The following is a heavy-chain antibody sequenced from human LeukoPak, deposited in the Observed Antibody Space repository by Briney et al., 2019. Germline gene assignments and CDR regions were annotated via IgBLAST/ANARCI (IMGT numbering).Heavy chain of an antibody. J-gene: IGHJ4*02. CDR1: GFAFSSDA. D-gene: IGHD2-2*01. Sequence: PGGSLRLSCEASGFAFSSDAMSWVRQAPGKGLEWVSLIRGDSSLTEYADSVKGRFTISRDNSKNTLYLQMNSLRAEDTAVYYCAKGRLTSSTFDYWGQGTLVTVSS. CDR2: IRGDSSLT. CDR3: AKGRLTSSTFDY. V-gene: IGHV3-23*01.